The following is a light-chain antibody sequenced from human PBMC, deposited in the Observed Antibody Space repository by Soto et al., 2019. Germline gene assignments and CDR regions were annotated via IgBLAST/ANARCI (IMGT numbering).Light chain of an antibody. J-gene: IGKJ1*01. Sequence: DIQMTQSPSSVSASVGDRVTITCRASQSISSWLAWYQQKQGKAPKLLIYDASSLESGVPSRFSGSGSGTEFTLTISSLQPDDFASYYCQQYNSYWGTFGQGTKVDIK. CDR1: QSISSW. CDR3: QQYNSYWGT. CDR2: DAS. V-gene: IGKV1-5*01.